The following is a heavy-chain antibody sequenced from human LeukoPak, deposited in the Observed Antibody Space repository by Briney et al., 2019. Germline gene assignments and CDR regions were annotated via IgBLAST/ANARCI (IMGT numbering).Heavy chain of an antibody. CDR1: GDTVSSNRAS. CDR3: ARAVCANSYDYYGVDV. CDR2: TYYRSKWYN. J-gene: IGHJ6*04. V-gene: IGHV6-1*01. Sequence: SQTLSLTCAISGDTVSSNRASWNWIRQSPSRGLEWLGRTYYRSKWYNDYAVSVKSRITINPDTSKNQFSLLLNSVTPEDTAVYYCARAVCANSYDYYGVDVWGEGTPVTVSS. D-gene: IGHD4/OR15-4a*01.